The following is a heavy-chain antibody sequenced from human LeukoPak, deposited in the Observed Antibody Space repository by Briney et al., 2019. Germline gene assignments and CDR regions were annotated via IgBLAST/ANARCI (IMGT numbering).Heavy chain of an antibody. CDR2: IYSGGST. V-gene: IGHV3-53*01. D-gene: IGHD3-3*01. J-gene: IGHJ3*02. Sequence: GSLGLPWAACRFTVSSNYMNLVRQATMKGMEWVSVIYSGGSTYYADSVKGRFTISRDNSKNTLYLQMDSLRAEDTAVYYCAKELDDAFDIWGQGTMVTVSS. CDR1: RFTVSSNY. CDR3: AKELDDAFDI.